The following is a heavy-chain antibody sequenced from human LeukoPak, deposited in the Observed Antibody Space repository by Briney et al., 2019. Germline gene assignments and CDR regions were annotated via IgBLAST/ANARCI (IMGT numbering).Heavy chain of an antibody. CDR3: AKVHYTASFPGSFPGRTYFDS. V-gene: IGHV3-23*01. CDR1: GFAFSGYA. D-gene: IGHD1-26*01. CDR2: TGARGDVT. J-gene: IGHJ4*02. Sequence: GGSLRLSCTVSGFAFSGYAMSWVRQAPGKGPEWVSSTGARGDVTYSADSVKGRFTISRDNSKRTLFLQLNSLRAEATAVYYCAKVHYTASFPGSFPGRTYFDSWGQGSLVTVSS.